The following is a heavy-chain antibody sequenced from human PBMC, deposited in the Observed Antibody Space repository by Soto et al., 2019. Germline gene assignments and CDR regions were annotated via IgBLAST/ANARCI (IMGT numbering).Heavy chain of an antibody. D-gene: IGHD2-2*01. CDR3: ARSPGFCGSTACYGRGFGMDV. CDR2: TSFDGSTK. J-gene: IGHJ6*02. V-gene: IGHV3-30-3*01. CDR1: GFTFRTYA. Sequence: QVQLVESGGGVVQPGRSLRLSCAGSGFTFRTYAMHWVRQAPGKGLEWVALTSFDGSTKYYADSVRGRFTISRDNSKNTLYLQMSSLEIEDTAVFYCARSPGFCGSTACYGRGFGMDVWGQGTTVTVSS.